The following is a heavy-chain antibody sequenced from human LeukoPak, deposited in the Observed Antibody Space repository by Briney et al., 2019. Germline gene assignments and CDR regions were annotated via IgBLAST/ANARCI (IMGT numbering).Heavy chain of an antibody. V-gene: IGHV3-30*02. J-gene: IGHJ6*03. CDR1: GFTFSSYG. D-gene: IGHD3-22*01. CDR3: AKYYDSLYYMDV. CDR2: IRYDGSNK. Sequence: GGSLRLSCAASGFTFSSYGMHWVRQAPGKGLEWVAFIRYDGSNKYYADSVKGRFTIPRDNSKNTLYLQMNSLRAEDTAVYYCAKYYDSLYYMDVWGKGTTVTISS.